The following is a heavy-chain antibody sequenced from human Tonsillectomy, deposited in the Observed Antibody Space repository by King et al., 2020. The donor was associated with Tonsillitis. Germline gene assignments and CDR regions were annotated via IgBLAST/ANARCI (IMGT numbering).Heavy chain of an antibody. D-gene: IGHD3-9*01. CDR1: GFTFSSYE. V-gene: IGHV3-48*03. CDR2: ISSSGSTI. CDR3: ARGGFDWLLSPYLDY. Sequence: QLVQSGGGLVHPGGSLRLSCAASGFTFSSYEMNWVRQAPGKGLEWVSYISSSGSTIYYADSVKGRFTISRDNAKNSLYLQMNSLRAEDTAVYYCARGGFDWLLSPYLDYWGQGTLVTVSS. J-gene: IGHJ4*02.